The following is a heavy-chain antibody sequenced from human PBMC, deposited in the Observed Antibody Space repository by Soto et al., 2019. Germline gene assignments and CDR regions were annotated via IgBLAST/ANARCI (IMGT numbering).Heavy chain of an antibody. Sequence: SETLSLTSTVSGGSISSYCWSWIRQPPGKGLEWIGYIYYSGSTNYNPSLKSRVTISVDTSKNQFSLKMSSVTAADTAVYYCARLATRYYFDYWGQGTLVTVSS. J-gene: IGHJ4*02. CDR2: IYYSGST. D-gene: IGHD1-1*01. CDR1: GGSISSYC. V-gene: IGHV4-59*01. CDR3: ARLATRYYFDY.